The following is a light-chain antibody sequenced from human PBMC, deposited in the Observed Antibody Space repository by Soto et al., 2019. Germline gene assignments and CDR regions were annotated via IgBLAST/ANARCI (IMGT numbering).Light chain of an antibody. CDR3: QAQKV. CDR2: DND. V-gene: IGLV1-40*01. Sequence: QSVLTQPPSVSGAPGQRVTISCTGSSSNIGAGYDVHSYQQLPGTAPKLLIYDNDNRPSGVPDRFSGSKSGTSASLAITGLQAEDEADYYCQAQKVFGGGTKLTVL. J-gene: IGLJ2*01. CDR1: SSNIGAGYD.